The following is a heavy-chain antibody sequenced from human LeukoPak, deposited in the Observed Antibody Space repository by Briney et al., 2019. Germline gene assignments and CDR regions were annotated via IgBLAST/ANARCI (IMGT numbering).Heavy chain of an antibody. J-gene: IGHJ4*02. D-gene: IGHD2-15*01. Sequence: GGSLRLSCAASGFTFSNYAMSWVRQAPGKGLEWVSAIRGSGGSTYYADSVKGRFTISRDNSKNTLYLQMNSLRAEDTAVYYCAKDPGYCSGNSCYYFDYWGQGTPVTVSS. CDR3: AKDPGYCSGNSCYYFDY. CDR1: GFTFSNYA. CDR2: IRGSGGST. V-gene: IGHV3-23*01.